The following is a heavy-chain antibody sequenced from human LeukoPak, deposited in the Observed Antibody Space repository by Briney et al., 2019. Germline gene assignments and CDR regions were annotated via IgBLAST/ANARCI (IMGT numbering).Heavy chain of an antibody. CDR3: ARISCSSSSCTYSGRRRVRGGSLDP. J-gene: IGHJ5*02. CDR1: GYTFNTYG. D-gene: IGHD2-2*01. V-gene: IGHV1-18*01. Sequence: ASVKVSCKASGYTFNTYGITWVRQAPGHGLEWMGWISSYNGNTSYAASVQGRITLTKDTSASTAYLELRSLRSDDTAVYYCARISCSSSSCTYSGRRRVRGGSLDPWGQGTLVTVSS. CDR2: ISSYNGNT.